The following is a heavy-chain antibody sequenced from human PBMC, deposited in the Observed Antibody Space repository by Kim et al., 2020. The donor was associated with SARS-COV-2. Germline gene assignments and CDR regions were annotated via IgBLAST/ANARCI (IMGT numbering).Heavy chain of an antibody. CDR2: IYYSGST. V-gene: IGHV4-31*03. D-gene: IGHD3-10*01. CDR1: GGSISSGGYY. CDR3: ARYSQGPSGRITMVRGVIISAFDI. Sequence: SETLSLTCTVSGGSISSGGYYWSWIRQHPGKGLEWIGYIYYSGSTYYNLSLKSRVTISVDTSKNQFSLKLSSVTAADTAVYYCARYSQGPSGRITMVRGVIISAFDIWGQGTMVTVSS. J-gene: IGHJ3*02.